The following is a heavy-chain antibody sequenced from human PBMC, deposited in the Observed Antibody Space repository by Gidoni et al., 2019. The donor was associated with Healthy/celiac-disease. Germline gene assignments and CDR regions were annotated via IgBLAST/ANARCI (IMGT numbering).Heavy chain of an antibody. CDR2: INAGNGNT. CDR1: GYTFTSYA. Sequence: QVQLVQSGAEVKKPGASVKVSCKASGYTFTSYAMHWVRQAPGQRLEWMGWINAGNGNTKYSQKFQGRVTITRDTSASTAYMELSSLRSEDTAVYYCARSLSAGRMTTAVTLGYWGQGTLVTVSS. J-gene: IGHJ4*02. V-gene: IGHV1-3*01. CDR3: ARSLSAGRMTTAVTLGY. D-gene: IGHD4-17*01.